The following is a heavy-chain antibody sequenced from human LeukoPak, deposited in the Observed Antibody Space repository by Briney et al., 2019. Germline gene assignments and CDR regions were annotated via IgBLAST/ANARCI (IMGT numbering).Heavy chain of an antibody. V-gene: IGHV4-34*01. J-gene: IGHJ4*02. D-gene: IGHD3-10*01. CDR3: ARHRNYYGSGSLDY. CDR1: GGSFSGYY. CDR2: INHSGST. Sequence: SETLSLTCAVYGGSFSGYYWSWIRQPPGKGLEWIGEINHSGSTNYNPSLKSRVTISVDTSKNQFSLKLSSVTAADTAVYYCARHRNYYGSGSLDYWGQGTLVTVSS.